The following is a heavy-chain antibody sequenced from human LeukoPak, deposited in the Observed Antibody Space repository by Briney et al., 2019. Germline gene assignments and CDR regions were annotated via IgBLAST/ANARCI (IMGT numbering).Heavy chain of an antibody. CDR1: GASISSHY. CDR2: IRIKGYGGTT. CDR3: TRDSSGIVVVSDY. J-gene: IGHJ4*02. D-gene: IGHD3-22*01. V-gene: IGHV3-49*03. Sequence: LSLTCSVSGASISSHYWSWIRQPPGKGLEWVGFIRIKGYGGTTEYAASEKGRFSISRDDSKSIAYLQMNSLKTEDTAVYYCTRDSSGIVVVSDYWGQGTLVTVSS.